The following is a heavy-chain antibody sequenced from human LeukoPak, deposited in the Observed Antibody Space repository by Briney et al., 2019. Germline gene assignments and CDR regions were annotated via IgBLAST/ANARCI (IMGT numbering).Heavy chain of an antibody. Sequence: SETLSLTCTVSGGSISSYNWSWIRQPPGKGLEWIGYIYYSGSTNYIPSLKSRVTISVDTSKNQFSLKLSSVTAADTAVYYCARVTYAVAARYYYYMDVWGKGTAVTVSS. CDR1: GGSISSYN. V-gene: IGHV4-59*01. CDR3: ARVTYAVAARYYYYMDV. D-gene: IGHD6-6*01. J-gene: IGHJ6*03. CDR2: IYYSGST.